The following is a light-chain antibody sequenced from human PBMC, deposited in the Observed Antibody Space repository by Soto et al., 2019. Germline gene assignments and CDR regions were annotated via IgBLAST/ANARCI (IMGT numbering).Light chain of an antibody. CDR1: RSVSSY. J-gene: IGKJ5*01. V-gene: IGKV3-11*01. CDR3: QQRSNWPLT. Sequence: EILLTQYPASLSLSPGASATLSSSASRSVSSYLAWYEQNTGQAXRLLIYDASNRPTDIPARFSDVGSGTDFTINISSLQPEDVAVDDGQQRSNWPLTFCRGTRLENK. CDR2: DAS.